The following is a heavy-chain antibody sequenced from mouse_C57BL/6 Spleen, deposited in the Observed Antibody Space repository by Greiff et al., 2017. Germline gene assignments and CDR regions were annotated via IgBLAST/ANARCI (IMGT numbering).Heavy chain of an antibody. Sequence: VTLKESGAELVRPGASVKLSCTASGFNIKDDYMPWVKQRPEQGLEWIGWIDPENGDTEYASKFQGKATITADTASNTAYLQLSSLTSEDTAVYYCTTGLYYGSSYVGYWGQGTTLTVSS. CDR3: TTGLYYGSSYVGY. J-gene: IGHJ2*01. D-gene: IGHD1-1*01. CDR1: GFNIKDDY. CDR2: IDPENGDT. V-gene: IGHV14-4*01.